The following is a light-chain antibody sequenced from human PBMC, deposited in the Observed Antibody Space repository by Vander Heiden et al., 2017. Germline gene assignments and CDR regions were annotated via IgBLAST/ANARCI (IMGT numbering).Light chain of an antibody. CDR1: QNVGNW. J-gene: IGKJ2*01. CDR3: QQSYSLPYT. V-gene: IGKV1-12*01. CDR2: AAS. Sequence: DIQMTQSPSSASASVGDRVTITCRASQNVGNWLAWYQQKPGKAPRLLIYAASSLHSGVPSRFSGSGSGTDFTLTISSLQPEDFATYSCQQSYSLPYTFGQGTKLEIK.